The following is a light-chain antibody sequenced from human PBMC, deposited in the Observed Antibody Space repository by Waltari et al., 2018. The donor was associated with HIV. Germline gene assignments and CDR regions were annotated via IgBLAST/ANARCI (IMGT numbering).Light chain of an antibody. CDR2: LVS. CDR3: QQYYMTPPA. J-gene: IGKJ1*01. CDR1: QSIFFNFDKKNY. Sequence: DVVMTQFLGLLLGLLGESVTINCKSSQSIFFNFDKKNYLAWYQQKPGQPPKLRVYLVSTRESGVPARFSSAGSGTEFTLTISGLQAEDAATYFCQQYYMTPPAFGQGTKVEIK. V-gene: IGKV4-1*01.